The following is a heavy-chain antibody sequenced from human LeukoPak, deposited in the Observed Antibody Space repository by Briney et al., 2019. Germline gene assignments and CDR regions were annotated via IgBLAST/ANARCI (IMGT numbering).Heavy chain of an antibody. J-gene: IGHJ4*02. V-gene: IGHV3-53*01. CDR3: ARFRSWAFDY. CDR2: IYSGGST. D-gene: IGHD6-13*01. CDR1: GFTVISNY. Sequence: PGGSLRLSCAASGFTVISNYMSWVRQAPGKGLEWVSVIYSGGSTYYADSVKGRFTISRDNSKNTLYLQMNSLRAEDTAVYYCARFRSWAFDYWGQGTLVTVSS.